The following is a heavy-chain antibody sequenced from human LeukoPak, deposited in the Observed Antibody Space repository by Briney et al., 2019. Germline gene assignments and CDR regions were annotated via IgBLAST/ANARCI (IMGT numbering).Heavy chain of an antibody. CDR3: ARSRDVDTAMAS. CDR2: INPNSGGT. J-gene: IGHJ4*02. D-gene: IGHD5-18*01. V-gene: IGHV1-2*02. CDR1: GYTFTGYY. Sequence: ASVKVSCKASGYTFTGYYMHWVRQAPEQGLEWMGWINPNSGGTNYAQKFQGRVTMTRDTSISTAYMELSRLRSDDTAVYYCARSRDVDTAMASWGQGTLVTVSS.